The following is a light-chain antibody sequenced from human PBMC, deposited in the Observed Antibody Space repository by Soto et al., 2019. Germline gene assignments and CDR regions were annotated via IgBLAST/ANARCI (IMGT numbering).Light chain of an antibody. CDR2: GNR. V-gene: IGLV1-40*01. CDR1: NSNLGAGYD. CDR3: QAYDDSLTAFV. Sequence: QSVLTQPPSVSGVPGQRVTISCTGNNSNLGAGYDVHWYQQLPGAAPKLVVFGNRNRPSGVPERFSGSKSGTSASLAITGLQAEDEADYYCQAYDDSLTAFVFGGGTQLTVL. J-gene: IGLJ7*01.